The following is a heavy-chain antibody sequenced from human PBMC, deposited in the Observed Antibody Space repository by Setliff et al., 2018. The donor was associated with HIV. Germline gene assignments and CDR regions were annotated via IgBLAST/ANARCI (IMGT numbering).Heavy chain of an antibody. CDR2: IYTSGST. CDR3: ARDRGGAAAGGYYYMDV. D-gene: IGHD6-13*01. Sequence: ASETLSLTCNVSGGSISSGGYYWSWIRQPAGKGLEWIGHIYTSGSTNYNPSLKSRVTISIDTSKNQLSLKLSSVTAADTAVYYCARDRGGAAAGGYYYMDVWGKGTTVTVSS. CDR1: GGSISSGGYY. J-gene: IGHJ6*03. V-gene: IGHV4-61*09.